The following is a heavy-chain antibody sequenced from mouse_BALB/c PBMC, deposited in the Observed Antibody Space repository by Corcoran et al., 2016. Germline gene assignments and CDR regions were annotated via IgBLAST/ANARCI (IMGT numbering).Heavy chain of an antibody. CDR2: IYPGSGNT. Sequence: QIQLQQSGPELVQPGASVKISCKASGYTFTEYYINWVKQKPGQGIEWIGWIYPGSGNTKYNEKFKGKATLTVDTSSSTAYMQLSSLTSEDTAVYFCARSGESAITTLFAYWGQGTLVTVSA. D-gene: IGHD2-4*01. J-gene: IGHJ3*01. V-gene: IGHV1-84*02. CDR1: GYTFTEYY. CDR3: ARSGESAITTLFAY.